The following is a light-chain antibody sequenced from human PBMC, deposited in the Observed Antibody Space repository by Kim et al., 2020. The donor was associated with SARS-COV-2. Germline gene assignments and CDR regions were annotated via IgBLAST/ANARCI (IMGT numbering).Light chain of an antibody. CDR3: QKNKRAPST. J-gene: IGKJ5*01. Sequence: DIQMTQSPSSLSASVGDRVTITCRASQDISNFLAWYQQKAGKAPKLLIYTASTLESGVPSRFSGSGSGTHFTLTISSLQPDDAATYYCQKNKRAPSTFGEGTRLEIK. V-gene: IGKV1-27*01. CDR1: QDISNF. CDR2: TAS.